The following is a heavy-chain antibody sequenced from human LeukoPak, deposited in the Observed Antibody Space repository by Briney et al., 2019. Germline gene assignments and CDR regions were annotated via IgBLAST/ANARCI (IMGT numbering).Heavy chain of an antibody. V-gene: IGHV5-51*01. CDR2: IYPGDSDT. Sequence: GESLKISCKGSGYSFTCYWIGWVRQMPGKGPEWMGIIYPGDSDTRYSPSFQGQVTISADKSISTAYLQWSSLKASDTAMYYCARPMDSSGWPLDYWGQGTLVTVSS. CDR3: ARPMDSSGWPLDY. J-gene: IGHJ4*02. CDR1: GYSFTCYW. D-gene: IGHD6-19*01.